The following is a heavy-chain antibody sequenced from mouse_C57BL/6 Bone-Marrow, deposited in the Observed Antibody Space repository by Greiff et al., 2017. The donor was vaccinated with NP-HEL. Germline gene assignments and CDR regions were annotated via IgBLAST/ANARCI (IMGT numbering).Heavy chain of an antibody. CDR3: TTTYYSKEFAY. J-gene: IGHJ3*01. CDR2: IDPENGDT. V-gene: IGHV14-4*01. CDR1: GFNIKDDY. Sequence: EVQGVESGAELVRPGASVKLSCTASGFNIKDDYMHWVKQRPEQGLEWIGWIDPENGDTEYASKFQGKATITADTSSNTAYLQLSSLTSEDTAVYYCTTTYYSKEFAYWGQGTLVTVSA. D-gene: IGHD2-5*01.